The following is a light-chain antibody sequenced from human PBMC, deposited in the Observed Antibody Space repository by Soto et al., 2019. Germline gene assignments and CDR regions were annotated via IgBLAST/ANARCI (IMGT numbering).Light chain of an antibody. CDR1: SSDVGSYKL. Sequence: QSALTQPASVSGSPGQSITISCTGTSSDVGSYKLVSWYQQHPGKAPKLMISEVSKRPSGISDRFSGSKSGSTASLTISGLQPEDEADYYCCSYAGTSTHTVFGGGTKLTVL. J-gene: IGLJ7*01. CDR2: EVS. V-gene: IGLV2-23*02. CDR3: CSYAGTSTHTV.